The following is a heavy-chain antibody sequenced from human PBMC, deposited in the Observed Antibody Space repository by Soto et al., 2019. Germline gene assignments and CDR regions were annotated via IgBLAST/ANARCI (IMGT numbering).Heavy chain of an antibody. CDR3: ARDLGITMVRGVPRYNWFDP. CDR1: GGTFSSYT. Sequence: QVQLVQSGAEVKKPGSSVKVSCKASGGTFSSYTISWVRQAPGQGLEWMGRMIPILGIANYAQKFQGRVTITADKSTSTAYMELSSLRSEDTAVYYCARDLGITMVRGVPRYNWFDPWGQGTLVTVSS. CDR2: MIPILGIA. J-gene: IGHJ5*02. V-gene: IGHV1-69*08. D-gene: IGHD3-10*01.